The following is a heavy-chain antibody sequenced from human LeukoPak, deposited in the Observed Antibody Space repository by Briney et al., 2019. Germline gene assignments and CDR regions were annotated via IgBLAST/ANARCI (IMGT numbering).Heavy chain of an antibody. V-gene: IGHV3-74*01. CDR3: ARVSGSRGFDY. D-gene: IGHD3-10*01. CDR1: GFTFSSYW. Sequence: GGSLRLSCAASGFTFSSYWMHWVRQAPGKGLVWVSRINSDGSSTCYADSVKGRFTISRENRKKSLYLPMTSLSAEHTAVYYCARVSGSRGFDYWGQGTLVTVSS. CDR2: INSDGSST. J-gene: IGHJ4*02.